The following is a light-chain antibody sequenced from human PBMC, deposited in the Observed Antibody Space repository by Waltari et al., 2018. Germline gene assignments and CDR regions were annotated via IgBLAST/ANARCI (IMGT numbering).Light chain of an antibody. CDR1: QRISSY. CDR2: SAS. V-gene: IGKV1-39*01. CDR3: QQSYSTPLYT. J-gene: IGKJ2*01. Sequence: DIQMPQSPSSLSASVGDSFTITCRASQRISSYLNWYQQKPGKAPKLLIYSASSLQSGVPSRFSGSGSGTDFTLTISSLQPEDFATYYCQQSYSTPLYTFGQGTKLEIK.